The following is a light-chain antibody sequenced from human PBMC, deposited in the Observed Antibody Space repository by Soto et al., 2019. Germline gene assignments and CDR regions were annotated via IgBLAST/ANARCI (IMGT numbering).Light chain of an antibody. J-gene: IGLJ1*01. CDR3: CSYGGGNNFYA. V-gene: IGLV2-8*01. Sequence: QSVLTQPPSASGSPGQSVTISCTGTSSDIGTYDYVSWYQHHPDKAPKLIIYEVSTRPSGVPDRFSGSKSGNTASLTVSGLQAEDEGDYYCCSYGGGNNFYAFGTGTKVTGL. CDR1: SSDIGTYDY. CDR2: EVS.